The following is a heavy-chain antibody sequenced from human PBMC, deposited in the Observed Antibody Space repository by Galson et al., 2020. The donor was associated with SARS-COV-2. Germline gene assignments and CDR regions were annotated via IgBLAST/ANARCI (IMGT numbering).Heavy chain of an antibody. D-gene: IGHD6-19*01. CDR3: AKDIGYSSGGISC. J-gene: IGHJ4*02. CDR1: GFTFDDYA. CDR2: ISWNSGSI. V-gene: IGHV3-9*01. Sequence: SLKISCAAPGFTFDDYAMHWVRQAPGKGLEWVSGISWNSGSIGYADSVKGRFTISRDNAKNSLYLQMNSLRAEDTALYYCAKDIGYSSGGISCWGQGTLVTVAS.